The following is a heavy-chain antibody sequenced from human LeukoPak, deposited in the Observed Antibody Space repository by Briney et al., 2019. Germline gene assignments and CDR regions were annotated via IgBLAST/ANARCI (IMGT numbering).Heavy chain of an antibody. Sequence: SVKVSCKASGGTFSSYAISWVRQAPGQGLEWMGGIIPIFGTANYAQKFQGRVTITADESTSTAYMELSSLRSENTAVHYCARKEVSAGYCSSTSCYSPHYYYGMDVWGQGTTVTVSS. V-gene: IGHV1-69*13. CDR1: GGTFSSYA. D-gene: IGHD2-2*01. CDR3: ARKEVSAGYCSSTSCYSPHYYYGMDV. J-gene: IGHJ6*02. CDR2: IIPIFGTA.